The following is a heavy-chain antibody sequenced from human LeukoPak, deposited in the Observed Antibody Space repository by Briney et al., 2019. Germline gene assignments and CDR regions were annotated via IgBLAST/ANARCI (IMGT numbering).Heavy chain of an antibody. CDR2: INPDSGGT. Sequence: VASVTVSCKASGYTFTGYYMHWVRQAPGQGLEWMGWINPDSGGTNYAQKFQGRVTMTRDTSISTAYMELSRLRSDDTAMYYCARDRVRYYDTSGSSLSWGQGTLVTVSS. V-gene: IGHV1-2*02. D-gene: IGHD3-22*01. CDR3: ARDRVRYYDTSGSSLS. J-gene: IGHJ4*02. CDR1: GYTFTGYY.